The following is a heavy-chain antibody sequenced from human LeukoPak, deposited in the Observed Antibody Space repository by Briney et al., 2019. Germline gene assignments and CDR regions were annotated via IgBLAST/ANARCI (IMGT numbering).Heavy chain of an antibody. CDR3: ARGPVVPSATYFFDY. V-gene: IGHV3-23*01. D-gene: IGHD2-2*01. CDR2: ISGNGGST. CDR1: GFTSSTYA. Sequence: GGSLRLSCAASGFTSSTYAMTWVRQAPGKGLEWVSAISGNGGSTYSADSVKGRFTISRDNSKNTLYLQMNSLTAEDTAVYYCARGPVVPSATYFFDYWGQGTLVVVSS. J-gene: IGHJ4*02.